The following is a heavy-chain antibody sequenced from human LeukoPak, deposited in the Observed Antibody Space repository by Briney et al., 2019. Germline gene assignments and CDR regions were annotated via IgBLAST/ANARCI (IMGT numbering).Heavy chain of an antibody. CDR2: IYYSGST. J-gene: IGHJ4*02. V-gene: IGHV4-61*01. CDR1: GGSVSSGNYY. CDR3: AQKQWVPYYFHY. D-gene: IGHD1/OR15-1a*01. Sequence: SETLSLTCSVSGGSVSSGNYYWSWVRQPPGKGLDWIGYIYYSGSTDYNPSLKSRVTISVDTSKNQFSLRLSSVTAADTAVYYCAQKQWVPYYFHYWGQGALVTVSS.